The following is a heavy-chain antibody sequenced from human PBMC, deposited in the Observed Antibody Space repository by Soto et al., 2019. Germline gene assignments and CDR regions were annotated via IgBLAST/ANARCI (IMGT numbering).Heavy chain of an antibody. CDR3: ARDSQPLGAHQSFDY. CDR2: IYYSGST. V-gene: IGHV4-31*03. Sequence: SETLSLTCTVSGGSIISGGYYFSCIRQRPGKGLEWIGYIYYSGSTYYNSSLKSRVTISVDTSKNQFSLKLSSVTAADTAVYYCARDSQPLGAHQSFDYWGQGTLVTVSS. D-gene: IGHD7-27*01. CDR1: GGSIISGGYY. J-gene: IGHJ4*02.